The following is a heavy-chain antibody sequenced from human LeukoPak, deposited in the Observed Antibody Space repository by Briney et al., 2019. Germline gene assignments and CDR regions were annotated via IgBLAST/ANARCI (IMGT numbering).Heavy chain of an antibody. Sequence: GGSLRLSCAASGFTFSSYAMHWVRQAPGKGLEWVAGISYDGSNKYYADSVKGRFTISRDNSKNTLYLQMNSLRAEDTAVYYCARDPYGSGSYYYYYYYGMDVWGKGTTVTVSS. CDR2: ISYDGSNK. CDR3: ARDPYGSGSYYYYYYYGMDV. V-gene: IGHV3-30*04. J-gene: IGHJ6*04. CDR1: GFTFSSYA. D-gene: IGHD3-10*01.